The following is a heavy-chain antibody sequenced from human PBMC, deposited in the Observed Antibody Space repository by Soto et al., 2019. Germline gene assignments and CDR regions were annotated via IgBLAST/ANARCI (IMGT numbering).Heavy chain of an antibody. Sequence: SETLSLTCTVSGGSISSGDYYWSWIRQPPGKGLEWIGYIYYSGSTYYNPSLKSRVTISVDTSKNQFSLKLSSVTAADTAVYYCASSFTPGWFDPWGQGTLVTVSS. CDR2: IYYSGST. CDR1: GGSISSGDYY. CDR3: ASSFTPGWFDP. V-gene: IGHV4-30-4*01. J-gene: IGHJ5*02.